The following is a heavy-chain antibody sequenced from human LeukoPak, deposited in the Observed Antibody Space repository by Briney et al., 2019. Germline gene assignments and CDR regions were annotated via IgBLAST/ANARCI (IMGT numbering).Heavy chain of an antibody. CDR2: IHPSGGST. J-gene: IGHJ4*02. CDR3: ARVLADAGTGY. V-gene: IGHV1-46*01. D-gene: IGHD6-13*01. Sequence: ASVKVSCKASGYTFTDYSIHWVRQAPGQGLEWMGIIHPSGGSTTYAQKFQGRVTVTSDTSTSTVYMELSSLRSEDTAVYYCARVLADAGTGYWGQGTLVTVSS. CDR1: GYTFTDYS.